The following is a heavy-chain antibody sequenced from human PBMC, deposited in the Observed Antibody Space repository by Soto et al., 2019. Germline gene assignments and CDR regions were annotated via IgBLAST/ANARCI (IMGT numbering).Heavy chain of an antibody. Sequence: QVQLVESGGGVVQPGRSLRLSCAASGFTFSSYGMHWVRQAPGKGLEWVAVISYDGSNKYYADSVKGRFTISRDNSKNTLYLQMNSLGAEDTAVYYCAKAVGDYLWYFDLWGRGTLVTVSS. D-gene: IGHD4-17*01. J-gene: IGHJ2*01. CDR3: AKAVGDYLWYFDL. CDR1: GFTFSSYG. V-gene: IGHV3-30*18. CDR2: ISYDGSNK.